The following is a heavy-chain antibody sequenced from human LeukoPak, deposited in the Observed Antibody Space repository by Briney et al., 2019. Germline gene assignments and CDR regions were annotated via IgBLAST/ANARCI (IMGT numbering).Heavy chain of an antibody. D-gene: IGHD5-24*01. Sequence: AGGSLRLSCAASGFTFSTYSMSWVRQAPGKGLEWVGRIKSKTDGGTTDYAAPVKGRFTISRDDSKNTLYLQMNSLKTEDTAVYYCTTDGRWLQPFDYWGQGTLVTVSS. CDR3: TTDGRWLQPFDY. J-gene: IGHJ4*02. V-gene: IGHV3-15*01. CDR1: GFTFSTYS. CDR2: IKSKTDGGTT.